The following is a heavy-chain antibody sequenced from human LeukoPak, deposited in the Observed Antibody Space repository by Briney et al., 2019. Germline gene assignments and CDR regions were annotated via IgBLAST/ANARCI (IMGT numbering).Heavy chain of an antibody. D-gene: IGHD7-27*01. CDR1: GFTFSSYW. CDR2: IKQDGSEK. CDR3: GRFTRSGDSVY. V-gene: IGHV3-7*04. J-gene: IGHJ4*02. Sequence: GWSLRLSCAASGFTFSSYWMSWVRQAPGKGLEWVANIKQDGSEKQYVDSVKGRFAISRDNAENSLYLQMNSLKAEDTAVYYCGRFTRSGDSVYWGQGTLVTVSS.